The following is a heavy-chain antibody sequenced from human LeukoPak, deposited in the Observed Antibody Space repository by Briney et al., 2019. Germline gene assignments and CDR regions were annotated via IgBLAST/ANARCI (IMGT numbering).Heavy chain of an antibody. D-gene: IGHD3-22*01. CDR1: AFTFTSYG. CDR3: AKDPTHFRVWDDYDNTRLNY. V-gene: IGHV3-30*02. Sequence: GGSLRLSCAASAFTFTSYGLHRVRQAPGKGLEWVSFIRYDGSNKYYADSVKGRFIISRDNSKNTLYLQMNSLRVEDTAVYYCAKDPTHFRVWDDYDNTRLNYWGQGTLVTISS. CDR2: IRYDGSNK. J-gene: IGHJ4*02.